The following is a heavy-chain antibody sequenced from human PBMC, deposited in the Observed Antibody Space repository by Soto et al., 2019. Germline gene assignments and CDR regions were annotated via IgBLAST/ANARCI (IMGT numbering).Heavy chain of an antibody. CDR3: ARGRYYYDY. V-gene: IGHV4-59*08. CDR1: AGSMFRYY. CDR2: IYYTGGT. J-gene: IGHJ4*02. D-gene: IGHD3-10*01. Sequence: SQTLSHRCSVSAGSMFRYYWTWIRQPPGKGLEWIGYIYYTGGTNYNPSLKSRATISVDTSKNQFSLRLSSVTAADTAVYYCARGRYYYDYWGQGTLVTVS.